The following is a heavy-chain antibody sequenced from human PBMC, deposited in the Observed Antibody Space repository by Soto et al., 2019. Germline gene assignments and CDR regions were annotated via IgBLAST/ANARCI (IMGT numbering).Heavy chain of an antibody. D-gene: IGHD6-6*01. V-gene: IGHV3-21*01. CDR3: ARVGGQVVPGFDY. Sequence: EVQLVESGGGLVKPGGSLRLSCAASGFTFSSYTMNWVRQAPGKGLEWVSSISSSSSYIYYADSVKGRFTISRDNAKNSLELQMNSLRAEDTAVYYCARVGGQVVPGFDYWGQGTLVTVSS. CDR2: ISSSSSYI. J-gene: IGHJ4*02. CDR1: GFTFSSYT.